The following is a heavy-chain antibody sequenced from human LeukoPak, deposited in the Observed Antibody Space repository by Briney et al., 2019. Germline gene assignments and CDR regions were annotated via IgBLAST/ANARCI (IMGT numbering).Heavy chain of an antibody. Sequence: GGSLRLSCAASGFTFSSYAMSWVRQAPGKGLEWVSAISGSGGSTYYADSVKGRFTISRDNSKNTLYLQMNSLRAEDTAVYYCAKDADGLRFLEWLYYYYGMDVWGQGTTVTVSS. CDR3: AKDADGLRFLEWLYYYYGMDV. D-gene: IGHD3-3*01. V-gene: IGHV3-23*01. J-gene: IGHJ6*02. CDR2: ISGSGGST. CDR1: GFTFSSYA.